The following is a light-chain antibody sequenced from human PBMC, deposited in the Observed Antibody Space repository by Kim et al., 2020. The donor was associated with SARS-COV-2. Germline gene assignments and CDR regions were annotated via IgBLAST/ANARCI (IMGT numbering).Light chain of an antibody. V-gene: IGLV2-14*03. CDR3: SSYTTSTTWL. J-gene: IGLJ2*01. CDR1: SNDVGDYKF. Sequence: GQPITLSCTGTSNDVGDYKFVSWYQQHPGKAPKLIIYDVTNRPSGVSNRFSGSKSGNTASLTISGLQDEDEADYYCSSYTTSTTWLFGGGTQLTVL. CDR2: DVT.